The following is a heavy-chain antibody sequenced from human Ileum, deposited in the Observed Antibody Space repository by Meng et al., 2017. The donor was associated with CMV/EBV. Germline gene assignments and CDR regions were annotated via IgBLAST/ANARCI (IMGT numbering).Heavy chain of an antibody. CDR3: ARDPGYGASVTYDY. Sequence: ELQVGESGGGLGQAGGALRISCAASGFTISNTYMSWVRQAPGKGLEWVSVIHSGGDTYYADSVKGRFTISRDNSKNMVYLQMNSLRVEDTAVYHCARDPGYGASVTYDYWGQGTLVTVSS. J-gene: IGHJ4*02. V-gene: IGHV3-66*01. CDR2: IHSGGDT. CDR1: GFTISNTY. D-gene: IGHD4-17*01.